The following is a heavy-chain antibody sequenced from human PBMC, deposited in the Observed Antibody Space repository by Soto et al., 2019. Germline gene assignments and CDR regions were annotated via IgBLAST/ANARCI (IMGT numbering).Heavy chain of an antibody. CDR1: GFTFTRYS. CDR3: ARESEDLTSNFDY. Sequence: GGSLRLSCAASGFTFTRYSMNWVRQAPGKGLEWVSSISSTTNYIYYGDSMKGRFTISRDNAKNLLYLEMNSLRAEDTAVYYCARESEDLTSNFDYWGQGTLVTVSS. CDR2: ISSTTNYI. V-gene: IGHV3-21*06. J-gene: IGHJ4*02.